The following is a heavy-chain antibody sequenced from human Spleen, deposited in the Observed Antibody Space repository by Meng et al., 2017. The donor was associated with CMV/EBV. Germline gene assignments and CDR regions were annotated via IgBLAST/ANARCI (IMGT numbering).Heavy chain of an antibody. CDR2: ISSSGSTI. D-gene: IGHD6-13*01. V-gene: IGHV3-48*03. Sequence: GESLKISCAASGFTFNSYEMNWVRQAPGKGLEWVSCISSSGSTIFYAGSVKGRFTISRDNAKNSLYLQMNSLRAEDTAVYYCARDSSSIAFDYWGQGTLVTVSS. CDR3: ARDSSSIAFDY. J-gene: IGHJ4*02. CDR1: GFTFNSYE.